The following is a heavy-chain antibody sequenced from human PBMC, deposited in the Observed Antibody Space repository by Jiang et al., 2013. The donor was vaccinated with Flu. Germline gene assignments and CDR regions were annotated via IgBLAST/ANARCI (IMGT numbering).Heavy chain of an antibody. CDR1: GGSISSSSYY. D-gene: IGHD2-15*01. CDR3: ASGPQGGDIVVVVAVLY. Sequence: LLKPSETLSLTCTVSGGSISSSSYYWGWIRQPPGKGLEWIGSIYYSGSTYYNPSLKSRVTISVDASKNQFSLKLSSVTAADTAVYYCASGPQGGDIVVVVAVLYWGQGTLGHRLL. V-gene: IGHV4-39*01. J-gene: IGHJ4*02. CDR2: IYYSGST.